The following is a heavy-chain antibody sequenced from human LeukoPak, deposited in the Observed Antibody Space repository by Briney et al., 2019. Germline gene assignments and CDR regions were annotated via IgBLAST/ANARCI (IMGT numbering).Heavy chain of an antibody. Sequence: GGSLRLSCEASGFTFSSYAMSWVRQAPGKGPEWVSVISGSGDSTYYADSVEGRCTSSRDNSKDALYLQMNSLRAEDTAVYYCARVGYSGYDYDYWGQGTLVTVSS. J-gene: IGHJ4*02. CDR3: ARVGYSGYDYDY. V-gene: IGHV3-23*01. CDR1: GFTFSSYA. CDR2: ISGSGDST. D-gene: IGHD5-12*01.